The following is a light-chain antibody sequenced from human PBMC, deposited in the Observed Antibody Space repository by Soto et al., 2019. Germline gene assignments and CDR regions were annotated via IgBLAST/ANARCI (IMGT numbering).Light chain of an antibody. CDR1: QSIGSW. CDR3: QQYNSYSWT. J-gene: IGKJ1*01. V-gene: IGKV1-5*03. CDR2: KAS. Sequence: DIQMTQSPSTLSASVGDRVTITCRASQSIGSWLAWYQQKPGKAPNLLIYKASNLESGGPSRFSGSGSGTAFTLTISSLQPDDFATYYCQQYNSYSWTFGQGTKVEIK.